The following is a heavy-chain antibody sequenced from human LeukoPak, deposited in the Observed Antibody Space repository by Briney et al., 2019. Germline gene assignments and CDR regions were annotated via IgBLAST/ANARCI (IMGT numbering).Heavy chain of an antibody. CDR3: ARGWGYCAGGSCSRPSNY. J-gene: IGHJ4*02. CDR1: AYTFTNYD. V-gene: IGHV1-8*01. Sequence: ASVKVSCKASAYTFTNYDVNWVRYATGQGLQWMGWLNPKTGYTAYAQKFLGRVTMTRDTSENTVYMELSSLRSEDTAVYFCARGWGYCAGGSCSRPSNYWGQGTLVTVSS. CDR2: LNPKTGYT. D-gene: IGHD2-15*01.